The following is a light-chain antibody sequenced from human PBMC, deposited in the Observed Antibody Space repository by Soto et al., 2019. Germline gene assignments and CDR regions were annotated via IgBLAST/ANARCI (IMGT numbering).Light chain of an antibody. J-gene: IGKJ1*01. CDR2: EAS. Sequence: EIVLTQSPGTLSLSPGERATLSCRASQSVSSSYLAWYQQKPGQAPRLLIYEASSRETGIPDRFSGSGSGTEFTLTISKLEPEDSAVYYCQQYATSTQTFGQGTKVDIK. CDR1: QSVSSSY. CDR3: QQYATSTQT. V-gene: IGKV3-20*01.